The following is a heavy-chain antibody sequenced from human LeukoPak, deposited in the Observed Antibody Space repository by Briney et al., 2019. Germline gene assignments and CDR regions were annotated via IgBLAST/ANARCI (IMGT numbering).Heavy chain of an antibody. V-gene: IGHV1-8*01. Sequence: ASVKVSCKASGYTFTSYDVNWVRQTTGQGLEWMGWMNPNSGNTEYAQKFQGRVTMTWDTSISTAYMDLHSLRSEDTAVYYCGRALPSSGWVDYWGQGSLVTDSS. D-gene: IGHD6-19*01. CDR1: GYTFTSYD. CDR2: MNPNSGNT. J-gene: IGHJ4*02. CDR3: GRALPSSGWVDY.